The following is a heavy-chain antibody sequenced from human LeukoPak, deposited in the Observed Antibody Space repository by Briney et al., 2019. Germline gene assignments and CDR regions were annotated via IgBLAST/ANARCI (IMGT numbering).Heavy chain of an antibody. J-gene: IGHJ5*02. Sequence: SVKVFCKASGYTFNSYDINWVRQAPGQGLEWMGIINPSGGSTSYAQKFQGRDTMTRDMATSTVYMELSSLRSEDTAVYYCARARYGSGSYVDKYNWFDPWGQGTLVTVSS. CDR1: GYTFNSYD. CDR3: ARARYGSGSYVDKYNWFDP. D-gene: IGHD3-10*01. CDR2: INPSGGST. V-gene: IGHV1-46*02.